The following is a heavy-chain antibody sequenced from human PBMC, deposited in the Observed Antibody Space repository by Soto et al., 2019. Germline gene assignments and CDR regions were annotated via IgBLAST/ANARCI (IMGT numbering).Heavy chain of an antibody. V-gene: IGHV4-4*02. D-gene: IGHD3-16*01. Sequence: QVQLQESGPGLVKPSGTLSLTCAASSGSIVTTNWWSWVRQSPGRGLQWIGDIYHSGSPKYTPSLKSRVSISIDKSKDRFFLNLTSVAAADAAVYYCARKPDVATAKVGGGYVFDVWGQGTMVTVSS. CDR1: SGSIVTTNW. CDR2: IYHSGSP. J-gene: IGHJ3*01. CDR3: ARKPDVATAKVGGGYVFDV.